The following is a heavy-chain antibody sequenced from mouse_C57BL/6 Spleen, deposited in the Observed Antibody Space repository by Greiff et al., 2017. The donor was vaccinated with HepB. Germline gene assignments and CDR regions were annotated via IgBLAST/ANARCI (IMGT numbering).Heavy chain of an antibody. CDR3: VLLCCGYDGLYAMDY. V-gene: IGHV1-82*01. J-gene: IGHJ4*01. Sequence: QMQQSGPELVKPGASVKISCKASGYAFSSSWMNWVKQRPGKGLEWIGRIYPGDGDTNYNGKFKGKATLTADKSSSTAYMQLSSLTSEDSAVYFCVLLCCGYDGLYAMDYWGQGTSVTVSS. CDR2: IYPGDGDT. CDR1: GYAFSSSW. D-gene: IGHD2-2*01.